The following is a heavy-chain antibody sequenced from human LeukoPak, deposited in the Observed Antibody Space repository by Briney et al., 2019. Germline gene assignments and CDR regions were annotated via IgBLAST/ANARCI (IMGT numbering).Heavy chain of an antibody. D-gene: IGHD6-19*01. V-gene: IGHV3-23*01. CDR1: GFTFSSYA. CDR2: ISGSGGGT. J-gene: IGHJ6*02. Sequence: TGGSLRLSCAASGFTFSSYAMSWVRQVPGKGLEWVSAISGSGGGTYYADSVKGRFTISRDNSKNTLYLQMNSLRAEDTAIYYCAKVESSGWFTNYYYGMDVWGQGTTFTVSS. CDR3: AKVESSGWFTNYYYGMDV.